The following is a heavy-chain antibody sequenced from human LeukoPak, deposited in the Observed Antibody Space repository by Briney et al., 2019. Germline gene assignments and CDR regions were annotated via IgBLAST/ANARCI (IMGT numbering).Heavy chain of an antibody. Sequence: GGSLRLSCAAPGFIFSSYSMNWVRQAPRKGLEWVSSISSSSSYIYYADSVQGRFTISRDNARNSLYLQMNSLRAEDTALYYCARGTGLSGNYYAFDYWGQGALVTVSS. CDR2: ISSSSSYI. CDR1: GFIFSSYS. CDR3: ARGTGLSGNYYAFDY. V-gene: IGHV3-21*01. J-gene: IGHJ4*02. D-gene: IGHD1-26*01.